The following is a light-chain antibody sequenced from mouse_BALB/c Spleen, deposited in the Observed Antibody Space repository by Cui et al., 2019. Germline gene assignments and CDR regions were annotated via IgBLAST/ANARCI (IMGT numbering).Light chain of an antibody. V-gene: IGKV14-111*01. CDR2: RAN. Sequence: DIKMTQSPSSMYASLGERATITCKASQDINGYLSWFQQKPGKSPKTLIYRANRLVDGVPSRFSGSGSGQDYSLTISSLEYEDMGIYYCLQYDEFPYTFGGGTKLEIK. CDR3: LQYDEFPYT. J-gene: IGKJ2*01. CDR1: QDINGY.